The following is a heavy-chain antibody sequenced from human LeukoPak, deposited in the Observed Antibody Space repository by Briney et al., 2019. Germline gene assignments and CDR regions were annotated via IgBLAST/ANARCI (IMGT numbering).Heavy chain of an antibody. CDR1: GGSISSYY. Sequence: SETLSLTCTVSGGSISSYYWSWIRQPPGKGLEWIGYIYYSGSTNYNPSLKSRVTISVDTSKNQFSLKLSSVTAADTAVYYCAGYGSGSGAFDIWGRGTMVTVSS. CDR2: IYYSGST. D-gene: IGHD3-10*01. CDR3: AGYGSGSGAFDI. V-gene: IGHV4-59*01. J-gene: IGHJ3*02.